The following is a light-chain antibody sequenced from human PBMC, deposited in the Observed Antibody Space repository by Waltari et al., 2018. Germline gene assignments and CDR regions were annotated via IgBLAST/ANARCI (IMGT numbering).Light chain of an antibody. CDR3: QXFYXXXLT. CDR1: QXXLYSSNNXYS. J-gene: IGKJ4*01. CDR2: WAS. V-gene: IGKV4-1*01. Sequence: VMTQSXXSLAVSLGEXATINXXXSQXXLYSSNNXYSLAXFQQKPGTPPKLLIYWASTXXSGXXXXXRGXXXGTXXXLTISSLQAEXXAXYYCQXFYXXXLTXGGGTKVXXX.